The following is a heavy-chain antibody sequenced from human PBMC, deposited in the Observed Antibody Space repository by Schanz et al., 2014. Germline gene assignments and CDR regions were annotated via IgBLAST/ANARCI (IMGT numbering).Heavy chain of an antibody. J-gene: IGHJ4*02. CDR3: ARGSPENMIRGELDY. D-gene: IGHD3-10*01. CDR2: INPIGGST. V-gene: IGHV1-46*03. CDR1: GYTFTNFF. Sequence: QVHLVQSGAEVHKPGASLKISCKASGYTFTNFFLHWVRQAPGQGHEWMGIINPIGGSTTYAQKFRGAVTLTTDTSTDTAYLELTSLRSEDTAVYYCARGSPENMIRGELDYWGQGTLVTVSS.